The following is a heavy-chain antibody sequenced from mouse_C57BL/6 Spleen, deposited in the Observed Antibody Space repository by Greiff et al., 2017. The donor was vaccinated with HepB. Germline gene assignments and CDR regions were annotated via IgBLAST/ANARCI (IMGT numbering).Heavy chain of an antibody. CDR2: ISSGSSNI. CDR1: GFTFSDYG. V-gene: IGHV5-17*01. J-gene: IGHJ3*01. D-gene: IGHD2-4*01. Sequence: EVQRVESGGGLVKPGGSLKLSCAASGFTFSDYGMHWVRQAPEKGLEWVAYISSGSSNIYYADTVKGRFTISRDNAKNTLFLQMTRLRSEDTAMYYCARRDYEGGAWFAYWGQGTLVTVSA. CDR3: ARRDYEGGAWFAY.